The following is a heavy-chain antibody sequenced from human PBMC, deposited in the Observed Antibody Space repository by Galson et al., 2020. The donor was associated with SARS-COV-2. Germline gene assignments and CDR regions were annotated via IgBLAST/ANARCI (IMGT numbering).Heavy chain of an antibody. CDR3: AKLNDHGSGIGEIWFDP. Sequence: SETLSLTCSVSGGSISSGPYYWSWIRQHPGKGLEWIGYMYYIGSTYYNPSLKSRVTISLDTFKNQFSLKLSSVTAADTAVYYCAKLNDHGSGIGEIWFDPRGQGNLVAVAS. CDR1: GGSISSGPYY. J-gene: IGHJ5*02. CDR2: MYYIGST. D-gene: IGHD3-10*01. V-gene: IGHV4-31*03.